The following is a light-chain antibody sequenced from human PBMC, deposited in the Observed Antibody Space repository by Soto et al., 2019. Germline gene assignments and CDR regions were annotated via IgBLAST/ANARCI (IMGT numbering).Light chain of an antibody. CDR3: AAWDDSLRGWA. CDR2: SNN. J-gene: IGLJ3*02. Sequence: QPVLTQSPSASGTPGQRVTISCSGSNSNIGSNTVNWYQQLPGTAPKLLMYSNNKRPSGVPDRFSGSKSGTSASLAISGLQSEDEADYYCAAWDDSLRGWAFGGGTKVTVL. V-gene: IGLV1-44*01. CDR1: NSNIGSNT.